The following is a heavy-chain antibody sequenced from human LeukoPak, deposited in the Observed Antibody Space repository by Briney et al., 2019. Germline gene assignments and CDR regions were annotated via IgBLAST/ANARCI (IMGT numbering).Heavy chain of an antibody. CDR3: ARADFVDAGPYLIGP. D-gene: IGHD3-3*01. J-gene: IGHJ5*02. CDR1: GYIFAGYN. V-gene: IGHV1-2*02. CDR2: INPKSGRT. Sequence: GASVKVSCKTSGYIFAGYNIHWVRQAPGQGLEWMGWINPKSGRTSSARKFQDRVTVTRDPSISTVYMDMAWLTSDDTAIYFCARADFVDAGPYLIGPWGQGTLVTVSS.